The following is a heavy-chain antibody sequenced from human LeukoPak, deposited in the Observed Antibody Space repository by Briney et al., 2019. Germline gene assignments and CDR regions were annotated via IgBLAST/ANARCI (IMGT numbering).Heavy chain of an antibody. D-gene: IGHD3-10*01. V-gene: IGHV4-34*01. CDR2: INHSGST. CDR1: GGSFSGYY. CDR3: ARGPPIWFGFYGMDV. Sequence: SETLSLTCAVYGGSFSGYYWSWIRQPPGKGLEWIGEINHSGSTNYNPSLKSRVTISVDTSKNQFSLKLSSVTAADTAVYYCARGPPIWFGFYGMDVWGQGTTVTVSS. J-gene: IGHJ6*02.